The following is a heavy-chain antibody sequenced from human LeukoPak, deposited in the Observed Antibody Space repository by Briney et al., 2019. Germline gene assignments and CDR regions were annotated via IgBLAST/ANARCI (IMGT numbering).Heavy chain of an antibody. CDR2: IKTNTLNP. CDR3: ARGYGEANYYYYYMAV. D-gene: IGHD4-17*01. CDR1: GYTFTRYA. J-gene: IGHJ6*03. V-gene: IGHV7-4-1*02. Sequence: ASVKVSCKASGYTFTRYAMNWVRQAPGQGLEWMGWIKTNTLNPTYAQGFTGRFVFFLDTSVSTAYLQISRLKDEDTAVYYCARGYGEANYYYYYMAVWGKGTTVTVSS.